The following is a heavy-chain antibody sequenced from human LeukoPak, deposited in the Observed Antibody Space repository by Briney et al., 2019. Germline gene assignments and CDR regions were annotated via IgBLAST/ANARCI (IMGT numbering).Heavy chain of an antibody. Sequence: GGSLRLSCAASGFTFSSYGMHWVRQAPGKGLEWVAYISYDGSNKYYADSVKGRFTISRDNSKNTLYLQMNSLRAEDTAVYYCARARGYCSSGSCYYYYGMDVWGKGTTVTVSS. V-gene: IGHV3-30*03. J-gene: IGHJ6*04. CDR3: ARARGYCSSGSCYYYYGMDV. CDR2: ISYDGSNK. CDR1: GFTFSSYG. D-gene: IGHD2-15*01.